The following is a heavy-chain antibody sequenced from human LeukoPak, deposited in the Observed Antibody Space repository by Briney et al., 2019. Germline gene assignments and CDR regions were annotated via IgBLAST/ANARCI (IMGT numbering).Heavy chain of an antibody. Sequence: GGSLRLSCAASGFTFSSYSMNWVRQAPGKGLEWVSFISSSSSYIYHADSVKGRFTISRDNAKNSLYLQMNSLRAEDTAVYYCARRMGVAAGHAFDIWGQGTMVTVSS. V-gene: IGHV3-21*01. J-gene: IGHJ3*02. CDR2: ISSSSSYI. CDR1: GFTFSSYS. D-gene: IGHD6-13*01. CDR3: ARRMGVAAGHAFDI.